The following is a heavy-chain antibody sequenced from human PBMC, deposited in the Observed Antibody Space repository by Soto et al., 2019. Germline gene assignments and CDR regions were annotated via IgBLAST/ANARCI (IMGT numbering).Heavy chain of an antibody. CDR2: ISASGAYT. Sequence: EVHLLESGGGLVQPGGSLRLSCAASGFTFSSYAVSWSRQTPGKVLEWVSTISASGAYTYYADSVKGRFTISRDNSKNTLYLQMRSLRAGDTATYYCAKEVIAARPYYFDYWGQGTLVTVAS. CDR3: AKEVIAARPYYFDY. D-gene: IGHD6-6*01. V-gene: IGHV3-23*01. CDR1: GFTFSSYA. J-gene: IGHJ4*02.